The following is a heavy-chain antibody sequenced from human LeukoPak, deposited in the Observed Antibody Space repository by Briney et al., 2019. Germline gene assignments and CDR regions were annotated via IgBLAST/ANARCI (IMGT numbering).Heavy chain of an antibody. D-gene: IGHD1-20*01. CDR3: ARASTHRYNWKSGQLNDAFDI. CDR2: ISGYNGNT. CDR1: GYTFTNYG. V-gene: IGHV1-18*01. Sequence: ASVKVSCKASGYTFTNYGISWVRQAPGQGLEWMGWISGYNGNTNYAQKFQGRVTMTTDTSTSTAYMELRSLRSDDTAVYYCARASTHRYNWKSGQLNDAFDIWGQGTMVTVSS. J-gene: IGHJ3*02.